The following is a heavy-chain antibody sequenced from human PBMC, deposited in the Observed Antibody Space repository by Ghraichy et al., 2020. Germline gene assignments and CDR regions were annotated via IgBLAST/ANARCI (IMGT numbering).Heavy chain of an antibody. CDR1: GFTFSSYS. CDR2: ISSDRS. CDR3: ARDHNWAFDY. V-gene: IGHV3-48*02. Sequence: GGSLRLSCAASGFTFSSYSMNWVRQAPGKGLEWISYISSDRSLYADSVKGRFTISRDNARNSLYLQMNSLRDEDTAIYYCARDHNWAFDYWGQGSLVTVSS. D-gene: IGHD3-16*01. J-gene: IGHJ4*02.